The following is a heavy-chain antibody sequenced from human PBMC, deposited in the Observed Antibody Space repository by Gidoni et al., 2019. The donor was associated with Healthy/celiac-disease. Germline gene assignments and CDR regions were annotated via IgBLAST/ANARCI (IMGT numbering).Heavy chain of an antibody. Sequence: LVQSGAEVKKPGESLEISCTGSGYSFTSYWIGWVRQMPGKGLEWMGIIYPGDSDTRYSPSFQVQVTISADKSISTAYLQWSSLKASDTAMYYCARSSIAARGGDGGLDYWGQRTLVTVSS. CDR2: IYPGDSDT. CDR1: GYSFTSYW. V-gene: IGHV5-51*01. CDR3: ARSSIAARGGDGGLDY. D-gene: IGHD6-6*01. J-gene: IGHJ4*02.